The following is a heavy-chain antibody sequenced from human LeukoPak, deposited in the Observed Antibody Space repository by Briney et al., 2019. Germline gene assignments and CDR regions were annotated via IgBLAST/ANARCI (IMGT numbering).Heavy chain of an antibody. Sequence: PSETLSLTCTVSGGSISSRSYFWGWIRQPPGKGLEWIGSIYYSGSTYYNSPLKSRVTISVDTSKNQFSLKLSSVTAADTAVYYCARRGLLTVFGVVTNVYYYMDVWGKGTTVTVSS. CDR1: GGSISSRSYF. V-gene: IGHV4-39*01. CDR3: ARRGLLTVFGVVTNVYYYMDV. CDR2: IYYSGST. D-gene: IGHD3-3*01. J-gene: IGHJ6*03.